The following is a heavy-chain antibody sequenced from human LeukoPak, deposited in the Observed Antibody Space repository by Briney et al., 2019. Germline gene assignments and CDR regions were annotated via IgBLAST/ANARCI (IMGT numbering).Heavy chain of an antibody. V-gene: IGHV3-9*03. Sequence: GRSLRLSCAASGFTLDDYAMHWVRQAPGKGLEWVSGISWNSVNIGYADSVKGRFTISRDNAKNSLYLQMNSLRAEDMALYYCAKGTMIVVAVGDYFDYWGQGTLVTVSS. D-gene: IGHD3-22*01. J-gene: IGHJ4*02. CDR3: AKGTMIVVAVGDYFDY. CDR2: ISWNSVNI. CDR1: GFTLDDYA.